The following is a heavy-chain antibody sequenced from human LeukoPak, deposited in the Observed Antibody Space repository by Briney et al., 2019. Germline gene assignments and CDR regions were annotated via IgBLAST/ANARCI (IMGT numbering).Heavy chain of an antibody. D-gene: IGHD6-19*01. CDR3: ARGIAVAGTFAFDI. J-gene: IGHJ3*02. V-gene: IGHV6-1*01. Sequence: SQTLSLTCAISRDSVSSNSAAWNWIRLSPSRGLEWLGRTYYRSKWYNDYAVSVKSRITINPDTSKNQFSLQLNSVTPEDTAVYYCARGIAVAGTFAFDIWGQGTMVTVSS. CDR2: TYYRSKWYN. CDR1: RDSVSSNSAA.